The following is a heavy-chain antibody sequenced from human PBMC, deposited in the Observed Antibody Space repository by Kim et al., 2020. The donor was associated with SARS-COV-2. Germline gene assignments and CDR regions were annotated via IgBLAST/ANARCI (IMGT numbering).Heavy chain of an antibody. CDR3: ARVPWHFYDTSGYSGNFEY. V-gene: IGHV4-39*01. CDR1: GASINSGTYY. J-gene: IGHJ4*02. CDR2: IFYSGTT. D-gene: IGHD3-22*01. Sequence: SETLSLTCTVSGASINSGTYYWGWIRQPPGKGLEWIGNIFYSGTTYYNSSLKSRVTISVDTSKNQSSLKLSSVTAADTAVYFCARVPWHFYDTSGYSGNFEYWGQRSLVTVSS.